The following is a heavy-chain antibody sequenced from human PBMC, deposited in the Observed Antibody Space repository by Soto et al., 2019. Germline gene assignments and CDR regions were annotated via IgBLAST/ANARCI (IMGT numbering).Heavy chain of an antibody. Sequence: ASVKVSCKVSGYTLTELSMHWVRQAPGKGLERMGGFDPEDGETIYAQKFQGRVTMTEDTSTDTAYMELSSLRSEDTAVYYCATRLRYFDWLSILYYYYGMDVWGQGTTVTVSS. CDR3: ATRLRYFDWLSILYYYYGMDV. D-gene: IGHD3-9*01. CDR1: GYTLTELS. V-gene: IGHV1-24*01. CDR2: FDPEDGET. J-gene: IGHJ6*02.